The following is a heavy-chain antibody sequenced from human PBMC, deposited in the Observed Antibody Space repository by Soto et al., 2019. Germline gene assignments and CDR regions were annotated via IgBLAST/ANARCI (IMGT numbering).Heavy chain of an antibody. CDR2: ISDSGGTT. V-gene: IGHV3-23*01. CDR3: AKGWQVRGGQFDC. J-gene: IGHJ4*02. D-gene: IGHD6-19*01. Sequence: EVQLLESGGNLVQPGGSLRLSCVASGFTFSSYVMSWVRQAPGKGLEWVSGISDSGGTTYSADFVQGRFTISRDNSKNTVYLQMNSLRAEDRAVYYCAKGWQVRGGQFDCWGQGTLVSVSS. CDR1: GFTFSSYV.